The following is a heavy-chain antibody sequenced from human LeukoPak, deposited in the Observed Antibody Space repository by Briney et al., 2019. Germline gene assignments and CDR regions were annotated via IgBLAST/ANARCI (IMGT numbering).Heavy chain of an antibody. J-gene: IGHJ4*02. CDR3: ARDAASGYSSSWSPLGSPYDY. Sequence: PGGSLRLSCAASGFTFSDYYMSWIRQAPGKGLEWVSYISSSGSTIYYADSVKGRFTISRDNAKNSLYLQMNSLRAEDTAVHYCARDAASGYSSSWSPLGSPYDYWGQGTLVTVSS. CDR1: GFTFSDYY. CDR2: ISSSGSTI. D-gene: IGHD6-13*01. V-gene: IGHV3-11*01.